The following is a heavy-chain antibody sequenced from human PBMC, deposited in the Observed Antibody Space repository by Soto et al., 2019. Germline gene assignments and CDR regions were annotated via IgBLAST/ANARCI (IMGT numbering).Heavy chain of an antibody. V-gene: IGHV4-59*08. D-gene: IGHD3-10*01. J-gene: IGHJ6*02. CDR3: ARQGFGPLHGLVGV. CDR1: GGSISSYY. CDR2: VHHSWGS. Sequence: QVQLQESGPGLVKPSETLSLSCTVSGGSISSYYWSWFRQSPGKRMEWIGYVHHSWGSSYNPSLQSRVAIELDPTKNQFPLKVTSVTATDTAVYYCARQGFGPLHGLVGVWGQGTTVTVSS.